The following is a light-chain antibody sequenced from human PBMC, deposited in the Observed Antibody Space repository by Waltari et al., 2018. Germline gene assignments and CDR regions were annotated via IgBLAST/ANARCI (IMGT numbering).Light chain of an antibody. Sequence: QSALSHPASVSGSPVRSITLPCTGTSSGVDGYYHVFWYQQHPGKAPKLILYDVSKRPSGVSNRLSGSKSGNTASLTISGLQAEDEADYYCSSYTSSSTLVFGGGTKLTVL. CDR3: SSYTSSSTLV. J-gene: IGLJ3*02. CDR2: DVS. CDR1: SSGVDGYYH. V-gene: IGLV2-14*01.